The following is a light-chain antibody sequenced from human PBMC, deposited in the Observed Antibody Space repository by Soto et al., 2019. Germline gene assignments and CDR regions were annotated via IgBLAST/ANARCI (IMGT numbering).Light chain of an antibody. CDR1: QSLTNSF. J-gene: IGKJ5*01. V-gene: IGKV3-20*01. Sequence: EVVLTQSPGTPSLSPDERATLSCSAIQSLTNSFIAWYQQRPGQAPRLLIYDTSSRASGIPERFSGSGSGTDFTLTISRLETEDFEVFYCQQYGTSEIIFGQGTRLEIK. CDR3: QQYGTSEII. CDR2: DTS.